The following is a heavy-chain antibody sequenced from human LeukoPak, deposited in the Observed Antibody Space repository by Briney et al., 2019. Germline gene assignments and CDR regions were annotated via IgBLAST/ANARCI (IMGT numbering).Heavy chain of an antibody. CDR3: TTDRKDGYNYISGY. Sequence: PGGSLRLSCAASGFPFSDVWMGWVRQAPGKGLEWVGRIKSKTDGGTTNYVAPVKGRFTISRDDSKDTLYLQMNSLKTEDTAVYYCTTDRKDGYNYISGYWGQGTLVTVSS. CDR1: GFPFSDVW. D-gene: IGHD5-24*01. CDR2: IKSKTDGGTT. J-gene: IGHJ4*02. V-gene: IGHV3-15*01.